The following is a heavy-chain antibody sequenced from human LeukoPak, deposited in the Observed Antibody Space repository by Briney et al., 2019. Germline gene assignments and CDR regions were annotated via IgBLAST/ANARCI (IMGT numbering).Heavy chain of an antibody. CDR1: GFTVSSNY. V-gene: IGHV3-66*01. D-gene: IGHD3-22*01. Sequence: QSGGPLRLSCAASGFTVSSNYMSWVRQAPGKGLEWVSVIYSGGSTYYADSVKGRFTISRDNSKNTLYLQMNSLRAEDTAVYYCARDRALHYYDSSGRGGFDYWGQGTLVTVSS. CDR3: ARDRALHYYDSSGRGGFDY. J-gene: IGHJ4*02. CDR2: IYSGGST.